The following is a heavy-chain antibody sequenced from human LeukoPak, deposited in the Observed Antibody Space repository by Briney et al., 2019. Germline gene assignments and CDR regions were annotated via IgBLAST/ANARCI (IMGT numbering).Heavy chain of an antibody. CDR3: ARSITGTPIDY. Sequence: PSETLSLTCTVSGGSISSYYWSWTRQPPGKGLEWIGYIYYSGSTNYNPSLKSRVTISVDTSKNQFSLKLSSVTAADTAVYYCARSITGTPIDYWGQGTLVTVSS. CDR2: IYYSGST. CDR1: GGSISSYY. J-gene: IGHJ4*02. D-gene: IGHD1-7*01. V-gene: IGHV4-59*01.